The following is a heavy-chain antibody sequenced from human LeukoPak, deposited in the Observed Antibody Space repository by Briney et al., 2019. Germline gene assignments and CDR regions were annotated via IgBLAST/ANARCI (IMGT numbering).Heavy chain of an antibody. J-gene: IGHJ4*02. V-gene: IGHV4-59*01. CDR2: IYYSGST. Sequence: SETLSLTCTVSGGSISSYYWSWIRQPPGKGLEWIGYIYYSGSTNYNPSLKSRVTISVDTSKNQFSLKLSSVTAADTAVYYCALSQYCSGGNCYSALFDYWGQGTLVTVSS. CDR3: ALSQYCSGGNCYSALFDY. D-gene: IGHD2-15*01. CDR1: GGSISSYY.